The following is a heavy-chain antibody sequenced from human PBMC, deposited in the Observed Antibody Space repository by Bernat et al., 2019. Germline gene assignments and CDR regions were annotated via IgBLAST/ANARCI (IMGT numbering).Heavy chain of an antibody. J-gene: IGHJ4*02. CDR3: TRDLYAKQQLETFDY. Sequence: EVQLVESGGGLVKPGRSLRLSCTASGFTFGDYAMSWFRQAPGKGLEWVGFIRSKAYGGTTEYAASVKGRFTISRDDSKSIAYLQMNSLKTEDTAVYYCTRDLYAKQQLETFDYWGQGTLVTVSS. D-gene: IGHD6-13*01. V-gene: IGHV3-49*05. CDR2: IRSKAYGGTT. CDR1: GFTFGDYA.